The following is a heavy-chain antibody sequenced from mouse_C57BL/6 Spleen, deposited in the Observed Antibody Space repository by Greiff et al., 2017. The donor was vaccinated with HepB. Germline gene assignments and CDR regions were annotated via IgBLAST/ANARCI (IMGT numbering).Heavy chain of an antibody. D-gene: IGHD3-2*02. Sequence: EVKLQESGPELVKPGASVKMSCKASGYTFTDYNMHWVKQSHGKSLEWIGYINPNNGGTSYNQKFKGKATLTVNKSSSTAYMELRSLTSEDSAVYYCARASAQATRSYYAMDYWGQGTSVTVSS. J-gene: IGHJ4*01. CDR1: GYTFTDYN. CDR3: ARASAQATRSYYAMDY. V-gene: IGHV1-22*01. CDR2: INPNNGGT.